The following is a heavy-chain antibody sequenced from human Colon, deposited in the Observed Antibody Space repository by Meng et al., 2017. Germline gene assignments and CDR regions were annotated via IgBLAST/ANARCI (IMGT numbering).Heavy chain of an antibody. J-gene: IGHJ4*02. Sequence: QVQLPESGPGLVKPSGTLSLTCAVSGTSISRSNWWTWVRQAPGKGLEWIGEIYHIGSTNYNPSLKSRVTILVDESKNEFSLKLTSVTAADTAVYYCARENDSGNSYDHWGRGTLVTVSS. CDR2: IYHIGST. CDR1: GTSISRSNW. V-gene: IGHV4-4*02. D-gene: IGHD3-10*01. CDR3: ARENDSGNSYDH.